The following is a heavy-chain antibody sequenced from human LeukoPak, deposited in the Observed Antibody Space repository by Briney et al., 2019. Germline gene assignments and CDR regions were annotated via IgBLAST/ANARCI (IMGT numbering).Heavy chain of an antibody. CDR1: GFSVSSKY. CDR3: ARDGLLGATNPFDN. Sequence: PGGSLRLSCAASGFSVSSKYMSWVSQAPGKGLEWVSVIYGADGTYYADSVKGRFSISRDKSKNTLYLQMNNLRPEDTAVYYCARDGLLGATNPFDNWGQGTLVTVSS. J-gene: IGHJ4*02. CDR2: IYGADGT. D-gene: IGHD1-26*01. V-gene: IGHV3-66*01.